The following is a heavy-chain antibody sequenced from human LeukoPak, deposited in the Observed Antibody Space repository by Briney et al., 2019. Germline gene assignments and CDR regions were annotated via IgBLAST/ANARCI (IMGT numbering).Heavy chain of an antibody. Sequence: GGSLRLSCAASGFTFSSYGMHWVRQAPGKGLEWVAFIRYDGSNKYYADSVEGRFTISRDNSKNTLYLQMNSLRAEDTAVYYCAKDTYGDYLFDYWGQGTLVTVSS. CDR2: IRYDGSNK. V-gene: IGHV3-30*02. J-gene: IGHJ4*02. D-gene: IGHD4-17*01. CDR1: GFTFSSYG. CDR3: AKDTYGDYLFDY.